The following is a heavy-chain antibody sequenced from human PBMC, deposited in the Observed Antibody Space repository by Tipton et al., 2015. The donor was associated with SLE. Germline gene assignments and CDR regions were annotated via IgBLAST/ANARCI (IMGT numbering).Heavy chain of an antibody. J-gene: IGHJ6*02. Sequence: TLSLTCAVYGGSISGYYWSWVRQPPGKGLEWIAEINRSGSTNYIPSLKSRVSLSIDESKNHFSLTLTSVTAADTTIYYCASRPVATSGGMDVWGQGTTVTVSS. D-gene: IGHD3-10*01. CDR2: INRSGST. V-gene: IGHV4-34*01. CDR1: GGSISGYY. CDR3: ASRPVATSGGMDV.